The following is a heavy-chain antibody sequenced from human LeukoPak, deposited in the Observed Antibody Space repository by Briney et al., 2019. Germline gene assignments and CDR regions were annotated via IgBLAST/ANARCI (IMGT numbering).Heavy chain of an antibody. J-gene: IGHJ4*02. D-gene: IGHD6-19*01. V-gene: IGHV4-59*08. Sequence: SETLSLTCTVSGGSISSYYWSWIRQPPGKGLEWIGYIYYSGSTNYNPSLKSRVTISVDTSKNQFSLKLSSVTAADTAVYYCARASSGWYGLFDYWGQGTLVTVSS. CDR3: ARASSGWYGLFDY. CDR2: IYYSGST. CDR1: GGSISSYY.